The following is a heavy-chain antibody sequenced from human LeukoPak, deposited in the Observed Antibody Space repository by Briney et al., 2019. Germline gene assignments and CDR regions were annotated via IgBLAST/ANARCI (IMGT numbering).Heavy chain of an antibody. CDR3: AGRSARYFDS. CDR2: VFYSGPT. CDR1: GDSIDSYY. D-gene: IGHD1-26*01. J-gene: IGHJ4*02. Sequence: PLETLSLTCTVSGDSIDSYYWSWIRQPPGEGLQWIGYVFYSGPTNYDASLKSRVAMSVDRSKNQFSLKLTSVSAADTAVYYCAGRSARYFDSWGQGTPVTVSS. V-gene: IGHV4-59*01.